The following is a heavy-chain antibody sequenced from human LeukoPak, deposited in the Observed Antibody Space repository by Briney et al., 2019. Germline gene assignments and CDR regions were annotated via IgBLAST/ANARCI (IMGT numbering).Heavy chain of an antibody. D-gene: IGHD1-1*01. CDR1: GGTFSSYA. Sequence: GASVKVSCKASGGTFSSYAISWVRQAPGQGLEWMGGIIPIFGTANYAQKFQGRVTITADKSTSTAYMELRSLRSDDTAVYYCARGNWNEYYFDYWGQGTLVTVSS. J-gene: IGHJ4*02. V-gene: IGHV1-69*06. CDR3: ARGNWNEYYFDY. CDR2: IIPIFGTA.